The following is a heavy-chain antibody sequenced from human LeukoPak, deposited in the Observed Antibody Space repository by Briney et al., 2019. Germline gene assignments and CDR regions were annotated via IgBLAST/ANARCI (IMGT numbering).Heavy chain of an antibody. D-gene: IGHD4-23*01. V-gene: IGHV4-30-2*01. CDR3: ARVAVTPIFYPLYWYFDL. J-gene: IGHJ2*01. Sequence: SQTLSLTCAVSGGAISSGGYSWSWIRQPPGKGLEWIGYISHSGSAYYNPSLKSRVTMSVDRSKNQFSLKLSSVTAADTAVYCCARVAVTPIFYPLYWYFDLWGRGTLVTVSS. CDR2: ISHSGSA. CDR1: GGAISSGGYS.